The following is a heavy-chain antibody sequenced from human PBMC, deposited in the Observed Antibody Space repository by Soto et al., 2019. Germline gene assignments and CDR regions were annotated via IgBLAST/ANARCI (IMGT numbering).Heavy chain of an antibody. J-gene: IGHJ4*02. CDR2: IYHSGST. CDR3: ASTPYSSGWYGVDY. CDR1: GGSISSSNW. D-gene: IGHD6-19*01. Sequence: KASETLSLTCAVSGGSISSSNWWSWVRQPPGKGLEWIGEIYHSGSTNYNPSLKSRVTISVDKSKNQFSLKLSSVTAADTAVYYCASTPYSSGWYGVDYWGQGTLVTVSS. V-gene: IGHV4-4*02.